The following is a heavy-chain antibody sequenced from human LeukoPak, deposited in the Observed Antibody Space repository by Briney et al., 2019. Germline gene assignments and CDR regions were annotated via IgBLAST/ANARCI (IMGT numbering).Heavy chain of an antibody. CDR2: IYYSGST. CDR1: GGSISSYY. CDR3: ARVGAEAGPL. V-gene: IGHV4-59*01. D-gene: IGHD6-13*01. J-gene: IGHJ4*02. Sequence: SETLSLTCTVSGGSISSYYWSWIRQPPGKGLEWIGYIYYSGSTNYNPSLKSRVTISVDTSKNQFSLKLSSVTAADTAVYYCARVGAEAGPLWGQGTLVTVSS.